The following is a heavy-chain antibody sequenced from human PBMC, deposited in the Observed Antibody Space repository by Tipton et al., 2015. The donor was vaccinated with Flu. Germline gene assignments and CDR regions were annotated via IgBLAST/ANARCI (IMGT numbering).Heavy chain of an antibody. CDR2: IIPIFGTA. CDR1: GGTFSSYA. Sequence: QSGPEVKKPGSSVKVSCKASGGTFSSYAISWVRQAPGQGLEWMGRIIPIFGTANYAQKFQGRVTITADESTSTAYMELSSLRSEDTAVYYCARDPVAPISSGWYLRATWFDYWGQGTLVTVPS. J-gene: IGHJ4*02. CDR3: ARDPVAPISSGWYLRATWFDY. V-gene: IGHV1-69*15. D-gene: IGHD6-19*01.